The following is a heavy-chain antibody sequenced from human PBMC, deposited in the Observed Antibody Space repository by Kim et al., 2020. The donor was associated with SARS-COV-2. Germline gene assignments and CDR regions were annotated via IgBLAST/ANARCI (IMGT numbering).Heavy chain of an antibody. V-gene: IGHV1-18*01. Sequence: ASVKVSCKASGYTFTSYGISWVRQAPGQGLEWMGWISAYNGNTNYAQKLQGRVTMTTDTSTSTAYMELRSLRSDDTAVYYCARVGVGEDIVVVPAAPYYYYGMDVWGQGTTVTVSS. J-gene: IGHJ6*02. CDR2: ISAYNGNT. CDR1: GYTFTSYG. D-gene: IGHD2-2*01. CDR3: ARVGVGEDIVVVPAAPYYYYGMDV.